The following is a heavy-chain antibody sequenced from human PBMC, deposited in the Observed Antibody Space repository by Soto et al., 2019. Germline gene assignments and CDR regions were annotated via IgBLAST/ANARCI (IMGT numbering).Heavy chain of an antibody. Sequence: SETLSLTCAVSGGSISSGGYSWSWIRQPPGKGLEWIGYIYHSGNTYYNPSLKSRVTISVDRSKNQFSLKLSSVTAADTAVYYCARVFSDSSSFFDPWGQGTLVTVSS. D-gene: IGHD6-13*01. CDR1: GGSISSGGYS. CDR3: ARVFSDSSSFFDP. CDR2: IYHSGNT. V-gene: IGHV4-30-2*01. J-gene: IGHJ5*02.